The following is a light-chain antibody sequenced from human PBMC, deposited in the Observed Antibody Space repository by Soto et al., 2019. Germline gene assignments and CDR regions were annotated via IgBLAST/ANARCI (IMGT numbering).Light chain of an antibody. CDR1: QSVRSN. V-gene: IGKV3-15*01. CDR3: QQYNEWPPIT. CDR2: GAS. J-gene: IGKJ5*01. Sequence: EIVMTQSPATLSVSPGERATLSCRASQSVRSNLAWYQHKPGQAPRLLMYGASTRDTGVPARFNGSGSGTEFSLTISRMESEDFEVYYCQQYNEWPPITFGQGTRLEIK.